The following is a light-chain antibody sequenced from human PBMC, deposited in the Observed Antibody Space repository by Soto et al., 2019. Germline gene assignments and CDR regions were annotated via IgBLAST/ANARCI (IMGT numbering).Light chain of an antibody. CDR3: STWHVSLSSVL. J-gene: IGLJ2*01. CDR1: SSTIGSNN. CDR2: END. Sequence: QSVLTQPPSASGTPGQRVTVSCSGSSSTIGSNNVAWYKKLAGSAPKLLIYENDQRPSGVPDRFSGSKSGTSASLAISGLRPEDEATYYCSTWHVSLSSVLFGGGTKLTVL. V-gene: IGLV1-47*01.